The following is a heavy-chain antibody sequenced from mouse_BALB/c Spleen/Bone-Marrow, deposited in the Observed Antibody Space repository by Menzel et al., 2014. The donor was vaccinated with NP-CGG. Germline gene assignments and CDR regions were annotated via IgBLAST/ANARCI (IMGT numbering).Heavy chain of an antibody. J-gene: IGHJ2*01. CDR3: ARVGLRLPYYFDY. CDR2: IDPSDSET. CDR1: GYSFTSYW. D-gene: IGHD1-2*01. V-gene: IGHV1S126*01. Sequence: VKLVEPGPQVVRPGASVKISCKASGYSFTSYWMHWVKQRPGQGLEWIGRIDPSDSETRLNQKFKDKATLTVDKSSSTAYMQLSSPTSEDSAVYYCARVGLRLPYYFDYWGQGTTLTVSS.